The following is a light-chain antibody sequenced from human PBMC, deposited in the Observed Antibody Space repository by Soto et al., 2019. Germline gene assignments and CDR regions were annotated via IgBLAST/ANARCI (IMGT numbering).Light chain of an antibody. CDR2: DAF. Sequence: EIVLTQSPATLSLSPGERATLSCRASQSVATYVAWYQQKPGQAPRLLIYDAFNRATGTPARFSGSGSGTDFTLTISSLEPADSAVYYCQQRIKWPITFGQGTRPEIK. CDR1: QSVATY. CDR3: QQRIKWPIT. J-gene: IGKJ5*01. V-gene: IGKV3-11*01.